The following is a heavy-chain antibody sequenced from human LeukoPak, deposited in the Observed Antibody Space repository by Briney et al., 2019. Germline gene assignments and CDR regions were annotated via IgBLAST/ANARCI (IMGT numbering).Heavy chain of an antibody. CDR2: IYNSGST. V-gene: IGHV4-59*01. Sequence: SETLSLTCTVSDGSINIYYWSWIRQAPGKGLEWIGYIYNSGSTNYNPSLRRRVTISMDTSKIQFTLRLTSVTAADTAMYYCARGYNYGAHYWFDYWGQGTLVTVSS. J-gene: IGHJ4*02. CDR1: DGSINIYY. CDR3: ARGYNYGAHYWFDY. D-gene: IGHD5-18*01.